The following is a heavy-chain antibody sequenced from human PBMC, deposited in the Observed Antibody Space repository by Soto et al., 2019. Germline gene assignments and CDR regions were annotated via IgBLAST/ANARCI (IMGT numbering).Heavy chain of an antibody. CDR1: GFTFSDYY. CDR3: ARDRSGSGYSYYYYGMDV. J-gene: IGHJ6*02. D-gene: IGHD5-12*01. V-gene: IGHV3-11*01. Sequence: AGGSLRLSCAASGFTFSDYYMSWIRQAPGKGLEWVSYISSSGSTIYYADSVKGRFTISRDNAKNLLYLQMNSLKAEDTAVYYCARDRSGSGYSYYYYGMDVWGQGTTVTV. CDR2: ISSSGSTI.